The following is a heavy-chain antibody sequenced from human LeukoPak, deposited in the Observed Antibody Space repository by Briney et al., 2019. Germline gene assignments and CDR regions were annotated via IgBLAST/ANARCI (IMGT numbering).Heavy chain of an antibody. CDR1: GGSISSYY. V-gene: IGHV4-59*01. D-gene: IGHD6-13*01. CDR3: AREPYRSTWNAFDI. J-gene: IGHJ3*02. CDR2: IYYSGST. Sequence: SETLSLTCTVSGGSISSYYWSWIRQPPGQGLEWIGYIYYSGSTNYNPSLKSRVTISVDPSKNLFSLKLTSVTAADTAVYYCAREPYRSTWNAFDIWGQGTMVTVSS.